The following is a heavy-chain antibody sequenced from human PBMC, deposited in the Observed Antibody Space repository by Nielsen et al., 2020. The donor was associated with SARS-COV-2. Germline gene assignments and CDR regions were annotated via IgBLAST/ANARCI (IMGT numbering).Heavy chain of an antibody. V-gene: IGHV3-53*01. CDR1: GFTFSSYS. J-gene: IGHJ4*02. CDR3: ARDYGEYYFDY. Sequence: GESLKISCAASGFTFSSYSMNWVRQAPGKGLEWVSVIYSGGSTYYADSVKGRFTISRDNSKNTLYLQMNSLRAEDTAVYYCARDYGEYYFDYRGQGTLVTVSS. D-gene: IGHD3-10*01. CDR2: IYSGGST.